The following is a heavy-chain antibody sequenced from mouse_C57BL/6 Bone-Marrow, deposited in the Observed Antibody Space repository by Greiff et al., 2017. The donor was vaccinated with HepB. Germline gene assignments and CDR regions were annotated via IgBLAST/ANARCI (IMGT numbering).Heavy chain of an antibody. CDR1: GYTFTSYG. J-gene: IGHJ4*01. CDR3: ARCYYDYYYAMDY. Sequence: QVQLKESGAELARPGASVKLSCKASGYTFTSYGISWVKQRTGQGLEWIGEIYPRSGNTYYNEKFKGKATLTADKSSSTAYMELRSLTSEDSAVYFCARCYYDYYYAMDYWGQGTSVTVSS. V-gene: IGHV1-81*01. D-gene: IGHD2-4*01. CDR2: IYPRSGNT.